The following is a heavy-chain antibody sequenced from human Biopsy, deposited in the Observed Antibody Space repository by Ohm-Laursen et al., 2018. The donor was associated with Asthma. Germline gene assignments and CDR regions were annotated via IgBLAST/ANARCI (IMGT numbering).Heavy chain of an antibody. CDR1: GDSITSGGCC. V-gene: IGHV4-31*03. CDR3: ARTTYGHDGFDP. J-gene: IGHJ5*02. D-gene: IGHD4-17*01. CDR2: IHHSGTS. Sequence: TLSLTCTVSGDSITSGGCCWNWIRQHPGKGLEWIGYIHHSGTSYFNPSLKSRVSFSRDTSKNQFSLRLSSVTAADTAVYYCARTTYGHDGFDPWGQGTPVTVSS.